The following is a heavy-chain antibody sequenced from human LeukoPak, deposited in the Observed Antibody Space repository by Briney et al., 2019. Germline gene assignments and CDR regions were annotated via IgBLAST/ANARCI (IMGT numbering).Heavy chain of an antibody. CDR1: GGSFSGYY. CDR3: ARRIAAPRHYYYYYYMDV. CDR2: INHSGST. V-gene: IGHV4-34*01. J-gene: IGHJ6*03. D-gene: IGHD6-13*01. Sequence: PSETLSLTCAVYGGSFSGYYWSWIRQPPGKGLEWIGEINHSGSTNYNPSLKSRVTISVDTSKNQFSLKLSSVTAADTAVYYCARRIAAPRHYYYYYYMDVWGKGTTVTISS.